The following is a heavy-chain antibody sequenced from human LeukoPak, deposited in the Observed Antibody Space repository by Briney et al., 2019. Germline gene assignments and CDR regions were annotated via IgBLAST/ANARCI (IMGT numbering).Heavy chain of an antibody. CDR1: GFTFSSYA. CDR3: ARGAYYYED. D-gene: IGHD3-22*01. V-gene: IGHV3-64*04. CDR2: ISSNGGST. Sequence: TGGSLRLSCSASGFTFSSYAMHWVRQAPGKGLEYVSAISSNGGSTYYADSVKGRFAISRDNAKNSLYLQTNSLRAEDTAVYYCARGAYYYEDWGQGTLVTVSS. J-gene: IGHJ4*02.